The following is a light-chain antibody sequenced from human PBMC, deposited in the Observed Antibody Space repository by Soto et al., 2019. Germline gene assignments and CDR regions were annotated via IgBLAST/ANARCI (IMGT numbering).Light chain of an antibody. CDR2: DAS. V-gene: IGKV1-5*01. J-gene: IGKJ1*01. Sequence: GDRVTITCRASQSISSWLAWYQQKPGKAPKFLIYDASNLESGVPSRFSGSGSGTEFTLTISSLQPDDFATYYCQQYSSYWTFGLGTKVDIK. CDR1: QSISSW. CDR3: QQYSSYWT.